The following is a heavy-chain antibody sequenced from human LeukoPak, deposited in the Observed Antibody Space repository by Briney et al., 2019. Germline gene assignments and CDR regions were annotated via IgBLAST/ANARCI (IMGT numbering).Heavy chain of an antibody. Sequence: KASETLSLTCTVSGGSISTDDYYWTWIRQHPGKGLEWIGYIYYSGNTYYNPSLKSRVTISVDTSKNQFSLKLSSVTAADTAVYYCAIYYSSWIGHWGQGTLVTVSS. CDR1: GGSISTDDYY. D-gene: IGHD6-6*01. V-gene: IGHV4-31*03. J-gene: IGHJ4*02. CDR3: AIYYSSWIGH. CDR2: IYYSGNT.